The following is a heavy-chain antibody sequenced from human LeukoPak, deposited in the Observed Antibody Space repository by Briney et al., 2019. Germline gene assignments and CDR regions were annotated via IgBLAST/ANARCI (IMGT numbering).Heavy chain of an antibody. CDR1: GGXISSYY. CDR2: IYTSGST. D-gene: IGHD5-18*01. CDR3: ARSGRGYSYGPMYYFDY. V-gene: IGHV4-4*08. Sequence: SETLSLTCTVSGGXISSYYCSWIRQPPGKGLEWIGYIYTSGSTNYNPSLKSRVTISVDTSKNQFSLKLRSVTAADTAVYYCARSGRGYSYGPMYYFDYWGQGTLVTVSS. J-gene: IGHJ4*02.